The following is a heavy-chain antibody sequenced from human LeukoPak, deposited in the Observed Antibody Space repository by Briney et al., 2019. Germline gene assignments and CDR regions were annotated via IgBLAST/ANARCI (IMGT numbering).Heavy chain of an antibody. CDR3: ARPSGRIAVAGTGLFDY. CDR1: GYTFTSYG. V-gene: IGHV1-18*01. D-gene: IGHD6-19*01. Sequence: GASVKVSCKASGYTFTSYGISWVRQAPGQGLEWMGWISAYNGNTNYAQKLQGRVTMTTDTSTSTAYMELRSLRSDDTAVYYCARPSGRIAVAGTGLFDYWGQGTLVTVSS. J-gene: IGHJ4*02. CDR2: ISAYNGNT.